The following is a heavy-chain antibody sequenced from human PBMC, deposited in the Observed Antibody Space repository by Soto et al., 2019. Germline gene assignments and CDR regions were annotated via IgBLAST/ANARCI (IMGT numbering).Heavy chain of an antibody. D-gene: IGHD1-1*01. CDR2: ISGPGIST. CDR3: VKPRYSGYYYALDV. V-gene: IGHV3-23*01. Sequence: EVQLLESGGGSVQPGGSLRLSCAASGFPFSNYAMHWVRQAPGKGLEWVSSISGPGISTYYADSVEGRFTISRDNSKGTLYLQISSLRAEDTAVYYCVKPRYSGYYYALDVWGQGTTVTVSS. CDR1: GFPFSNYA. J-gene: IGHJ6*02.